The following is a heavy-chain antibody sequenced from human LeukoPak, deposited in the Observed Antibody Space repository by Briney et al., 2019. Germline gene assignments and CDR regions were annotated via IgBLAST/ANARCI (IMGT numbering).Heavy chain of an antibody. V-gene: IGHV3-53*01. J-gene: IGHJ4*02. CDR2: IFSNGDT. Sequence: GGSLRLSCTASELTVSRNYMLWVRQAPGKGLEWVSLIFSNGDTHYADSVKGRFTISRDTSKNTVSLQMNSLRVEDTAMYYCTRDQMNYWGQGTLVTVSS. CDR1: ELTVSRNY. D-gene: IGHD5-24*01. CDR3: TRDQMNY.